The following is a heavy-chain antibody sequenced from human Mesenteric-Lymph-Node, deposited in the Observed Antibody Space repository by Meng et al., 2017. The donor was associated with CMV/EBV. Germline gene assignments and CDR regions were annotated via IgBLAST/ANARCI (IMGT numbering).Heavy chain of an antibody. CDR2: MNPNSGNT. D-gene: IGHD5-18*01. J-gene: IGHJ6*02. Sequence: ASVKVSCKASGYTFTSYDINWVRQATGQGLEWMGWMNPNSGNTGYAQKFQGRVTMTRDTSISTAYMELSRLRSDDTAVYYCARDKWIQLWNDYYYYGMDVWGQGTTVTVSS. CDR1: GYTFTSYD. CDR3: ARDKWIQLWNDYYYYGMDV. V-gene: IGHV1-8*02.